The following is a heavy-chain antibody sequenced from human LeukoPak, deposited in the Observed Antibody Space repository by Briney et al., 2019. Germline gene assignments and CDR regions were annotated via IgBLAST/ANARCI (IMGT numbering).Heavy chain of an antibody. CDR2: ISSSGRTV. CDR3: ARQIVGATGLDY. Sequence: GGSQRLSCAASGYTFSSYEMKWVRQAPGKGLEWVSYISSSGRTVYYADSVKGRFTISRDNAKDSLYLQMNSLRAEDTAVYYCARQIVGATGLDYWGQGTLVTVSS. J-gene: IGHJ4*02. V-gene: IGHV3-48*03. CDR1: GYTFSSYE. D-gene: IGHD1-26*01.